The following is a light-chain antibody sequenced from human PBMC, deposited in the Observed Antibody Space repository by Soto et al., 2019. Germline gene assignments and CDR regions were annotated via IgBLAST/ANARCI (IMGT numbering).Light chain of an antibody. CDR2: GAS. CDR1: QDISSL. V-gene: IGKV1-12*01. CDR3: QQANSFPLT. Sequence: DIQMTQSPSSMSASVGDRVPITCRASQDISSLLAWYQQKPGKAPNLLIHGASSLRSGVPLRFSGSGSGTDFTLTINSLHPEDFATYYCQQANSFPLTFGGGTKVDIK. J-gene: IGKJ4*01.